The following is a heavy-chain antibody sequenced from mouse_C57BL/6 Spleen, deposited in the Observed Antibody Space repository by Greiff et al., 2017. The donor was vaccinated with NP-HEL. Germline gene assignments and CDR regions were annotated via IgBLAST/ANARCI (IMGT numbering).Heavy chain of an antibody. CDR3: ARSLYYGSSLYYAMDY. J-gene: IGHJ4*01. CDR1: GYAFSSSW. Sequence: VQLKQSGPELVKPGASVKISCKASGYAFSSSWMNWVKQRPGKGLEWIGRIYPGDGDTNYNGKFKGKATLTADKSSSTAYMQLSSLTSEDSAVYFCARSLYYGSSLYYAMDYWGQGTSVTVSS. V-gene: IGHV1-82*01. D-gene: IGHD1-1*01. CDR2: IYPGDGDT.